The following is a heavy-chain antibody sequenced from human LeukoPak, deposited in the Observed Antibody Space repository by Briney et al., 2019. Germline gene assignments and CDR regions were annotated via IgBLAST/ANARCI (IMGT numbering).Heavy chain of an antibody. CDR3: ARDQYSGHWYYALDI. V-gene: IGHV3-30*03. D-gene: IGHD6-19*01. Sequence: SGGSLRLSCAASGFTFSSYGMHWVRQAPGKGLEWVAVISYDGSNKYYADSVKGRFTISRDNSKNTLYLQMNSLRGEDTGVYYCARDQYSGHWYYALDIWGQGTMVTVSS. CDR1: GFTFSSYG. J-gene: IGHJ3*02. CDR2: ISYDGSNK.